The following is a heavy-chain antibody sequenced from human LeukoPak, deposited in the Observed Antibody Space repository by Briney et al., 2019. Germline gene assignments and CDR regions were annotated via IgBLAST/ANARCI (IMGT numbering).Heavy chain of an antibody. CDR2: IYHSGST. Sequence: PSETLSLTCAVSGGSISSGGYSWSWIRQPPGKGLEWIGYIYHSGSTYYNPSLKSRVTISVDRSKNQFPLKLSSVTAADTAVYYCARHKPGYCSGGSCYSGWFDPWGQGTLVTVSS. V-gene: IGHV4-30-2*01. CDR1: GGSISSGGYS. J-gene: IGHJ5*02. D-gene: IGHD2-15*01. CDR3: ARHKPGYCSGGSCYSGWFDP.